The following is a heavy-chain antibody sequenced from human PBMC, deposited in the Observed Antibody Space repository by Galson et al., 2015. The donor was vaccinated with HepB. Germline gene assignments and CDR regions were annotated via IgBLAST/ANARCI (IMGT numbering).Heavy chain of an antibody. J-gene: IGHJ2*01. D-gene: IGHD6-13*01. V-gene: IGHV4-34*01. CDR2: INHSGST. CDR3: ARDLFSSSWYSGVWYFDL. Sequence: SETLSLTCTVYGGSFSGYFWSFIRQPPGKGLEWIGEINHSGSTNYNPSLKSRVTISVDTSKNRFSLKLSSVTAADTAVYYCARDLFSSSWYSGVWYFDLWGRGTLVTVSS. CDR1: GGSFSGYF.